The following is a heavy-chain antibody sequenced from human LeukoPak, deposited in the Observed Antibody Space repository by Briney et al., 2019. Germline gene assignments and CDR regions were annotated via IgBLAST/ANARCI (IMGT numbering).Heavy chain of an antibody. CDR1: EITVTSNY. D-gene: IGHD3-22*01. Sequence: GGSLRLSCAASEITVTSNYMIWVRQAPGKGLKWVSLIYSGGSTYYADSVKGRFTISRDISNNTLYLQMNRLRAEDTAVYYCARGIEVVVIGSYYFDYWGQGTLVTVSS. V-gene: IGHV3-66*01. CDR3: ARGIEVVVIGSYYFDY. CDR2: IYSGGST. J-gene: IGHJ4*02.